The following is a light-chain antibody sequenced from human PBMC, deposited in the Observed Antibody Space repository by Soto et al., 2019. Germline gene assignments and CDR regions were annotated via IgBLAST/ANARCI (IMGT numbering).Light chain of an antibody. Sequence: VVMAQSPLSLPVALEQLVSMSCRSSTDVVYSDGPTYLNWFPQTPGKSKRPAIYKVSNRDSGVPDRFSGSGSGTDFTLKISRVEAEDVWIYYCMQGTHWPITVGRGTRLEIK. CDR3: MQGTHWPIT. V-gene: IGKV2-30*01. CDR2: KVS. CDR1: TDVVYSDGPTY. J-gene: IGKJ5*01.